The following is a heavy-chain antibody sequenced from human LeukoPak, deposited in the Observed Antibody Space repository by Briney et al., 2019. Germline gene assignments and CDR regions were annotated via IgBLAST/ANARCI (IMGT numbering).Heavy chain of an antibody. V-gene: IGHV3-53*01. CDR1: GLSVRNEY. J-gene: IGHJ4*02. CDR3: AREIGWFFDY. CDR2: MFSGGYT. D-gene: IGHD6-19*01. Sequence: PGGSLRLSCTASGLSVRNEYMSWVRQTPGKGLEWVAVMFSGGYTSYADSVKGRFTLSRDNAQNSLYLQMNSLRAEDTAVYYCAREIGWFFDYWGQGTLVTVSS.